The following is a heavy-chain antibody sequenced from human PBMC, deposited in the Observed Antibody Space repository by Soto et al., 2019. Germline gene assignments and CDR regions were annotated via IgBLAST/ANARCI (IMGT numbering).Heavy chain of an antibody. Sequence: PGGSLRLSCAASGFTFSSYSMNWVRQAPGKGLEWVSSISSSSSYIYYADSVKGRFTISRDNAKNSLYLQMNSLRAEDTAVYYCARAYSSFPWRATSGYWGQGTLVTVSS. CDR3: ARAYSSFPWRATSGY. J-gene: IGHJ4*02. CDR2: ISSSSSYI. V-gene: IGHV3-21*01. D-gene: IGHD6-19*01. CDR1: GFTFSSYS.